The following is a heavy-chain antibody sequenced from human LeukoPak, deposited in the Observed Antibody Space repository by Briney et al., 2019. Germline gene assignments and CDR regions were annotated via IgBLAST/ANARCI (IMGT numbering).Heavy chain of an antibody. J-gene: IGHJ6*03. CDR2: IYYSGST. V-gene: IGHV4-39*07. Sequence: SETLSLTCTVSGASISSSSYYWGWIRQPPGKGLEWIGSIYYSGSTYYNPSLKSRVTISVDTSKNQFSLKLSSVTAEDTAVYYCARGPEGYYYYYYMDVWGKGTTVTVSS. CDR3: ARGPEGYYYYYYMDV. CDR1: GASISSSSYY.